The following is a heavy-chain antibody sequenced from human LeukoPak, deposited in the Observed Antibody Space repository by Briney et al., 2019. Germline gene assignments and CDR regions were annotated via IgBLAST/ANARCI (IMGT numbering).Heavy chain of an antibody. V-gene: IGHV3-11*01. J-gene: IGHJ5*02. D-gene: IGHD3-3*01. CDR1: GFTFRDFY. Sequence: GGSLRLSCAASGFTFRDFYMSWIRQAPGNGPEWLSYISNSGGTIYYADSVKGRFTISRDNTKNSVYLQMNSLRVEDTAVYYCARESYDFWSGYPQFFDPWGQGTMVIVSS. CDR2: ISNSGGTI. CDR3: ARESYDFWSGYPQFFDP.